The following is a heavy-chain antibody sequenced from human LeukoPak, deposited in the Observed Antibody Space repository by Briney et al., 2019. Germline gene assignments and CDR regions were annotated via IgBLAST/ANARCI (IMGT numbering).Heavy chain of an antibody. CDR1: GYTFTSYG. J-gene: IGHJ4*02. D-gene: IGHD4-17*01. CDR3: ARDLRTNGDSTYVI. CDR2: ISAYNGNT. Sequence: GASVKVSCKASGYTFTSYGISWVRQAPGQGLEWMGWISAYNGNTNYAQKLQGRVTMTTDTSTSTAYMELRSLRSDDTAVYYCARDLRTNGDSTYVIWGQGTLVTVSS. V-gene: IGHV1-18*01.